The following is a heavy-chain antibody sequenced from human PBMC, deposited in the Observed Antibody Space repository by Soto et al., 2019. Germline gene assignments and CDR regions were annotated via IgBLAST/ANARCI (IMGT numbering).Heavy chain of an antibody. CDR3: ARARYCSGGSCYSDY. D-gene: IGHD2-15*01. J-gene: IGHJ4*02. CDR2: IYHTGST. Sequence: QLQLQESGSGLVKPSQTLSLTCAVSGGSISSGSYSWTWIRQPPGKGLEWIAYIYHTGSTYYNPSLKGRVSLSVDTSKNQFSLKLSSVTAADTAVYYCARARYCSGGSCYSDYWGQGTLVTVSS. V-gene: IGHV4-30-2*01. CDR1: GGSISSGSYS.